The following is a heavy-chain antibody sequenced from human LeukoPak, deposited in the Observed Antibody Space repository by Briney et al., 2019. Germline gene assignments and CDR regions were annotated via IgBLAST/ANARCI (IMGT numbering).Heavy chain of an antibody. V-gene: IGHV3-23*01. Sequence: GGSLRLSCAASGFTFSSYAMSWVRQAPGKGLEWVSAISGSGGSTYYADSVKGRFTISRDNSKNTLYLQMNSLRAEDTAVYYCAKYYDFWSGYHGVNYYFDYWGQGTLVTVSP. D-gene: IGHD3-3*01. J-gene: IGHJ4*02. CDR3: AKYYDFWSGYHGVNYYFDY. CDR2: ISGSGGST. CDR1: GFTFSSYA.